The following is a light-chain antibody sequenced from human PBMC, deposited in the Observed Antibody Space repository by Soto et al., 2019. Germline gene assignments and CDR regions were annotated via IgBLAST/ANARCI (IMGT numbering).Light chain of an antibody. CDR1: TSDVGSSDY. CDR3: CSCTISATGVV. V-gene: IGLV2-14*01. Sequence: QSALTQPASVSGSPGQSITISCTATTSDVGSSDYVSWYQQHPGKAPKLMIYDVTNRLSGVSDRFSGSKSGDTASLTISGLQAEDEADYYCCSCTISATGVVFGTGTKLTVL. CDR2: DVT. J-gene: IGLJ1*01.